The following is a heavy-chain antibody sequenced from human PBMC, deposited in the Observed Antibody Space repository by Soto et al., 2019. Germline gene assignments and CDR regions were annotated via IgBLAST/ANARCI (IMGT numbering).Heavy chain of an antibody. J-gene: IGHJ2*01. CDR1: GFTFSSYA. V-gene: IGHV3-30-3*01. D-gene: IGHD4-4*01. Sequence: GGSVRLSCAASGFTFSSYAMHWVRQAPGKGLEWVSVISYDGSNKYYADSVKGRFTISRDNSKNTLYLQMNSLRAEDTAVYYCARHLWRDDYNWGYFDLWGRGTLVTVCS. CDR2: ISYDGSNK. CDR3: ARHLWRDDYNWGYFDL.